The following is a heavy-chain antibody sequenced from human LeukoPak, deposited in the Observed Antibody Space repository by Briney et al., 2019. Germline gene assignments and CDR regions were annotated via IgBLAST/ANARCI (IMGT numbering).Heavy chain of an antibody. CDR3: ASMVRGAHWFDP. Sequence: ASVKVSCKASGYTFTSYGISWVRQAPGQGLEWMGWISAYNGNTNYAQKLQGRVTMTTDTSTSTAYMELRSLRSDDTAVYYCASMVRGAHWFDPWGQGTLVTVSS. J-gene: IGHJ5*02. CDR1: GYTFTSYG. V-gene: IGHV1-18*01. CDR2: ISAYNGNT. D-gene: IGHD3-10*01.